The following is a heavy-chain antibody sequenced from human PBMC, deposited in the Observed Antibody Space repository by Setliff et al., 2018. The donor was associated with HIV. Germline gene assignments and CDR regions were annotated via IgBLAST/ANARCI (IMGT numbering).Heavy chain of an antibody. CDR3: AGGAYLYADRHQAEYFQH. V-gene: IGHV3-21*01. J-gene: IGHJ1*01. D-gene: IGHD4-17*01. CDR2: ISTSSSYI. Sequence: GGSLRLSCAASGFTFSSYTMNWVRQAPGKGLEWVSSISTSSSYIYYADSVKGRFTIARDNAKNSLYLQMNSLRGEDTAVYYCAGGAYLYADRHQAEYFQHWGQGTLVTVSS. CDR1: GFTFSSYT.